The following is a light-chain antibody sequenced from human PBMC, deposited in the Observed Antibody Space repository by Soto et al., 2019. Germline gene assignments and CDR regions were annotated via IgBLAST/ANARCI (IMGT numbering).Light chain of an antibody. J-gene: IGKJ2*02. Sequence: AIQLNQSPSSLSASVGDIVTITCRASQGISSALAWYQQKRGKAPKLLIYDACSLESGVPSRFSGSGSGTYFTLTISSLQPEDFATYYCQQFNNYPCTFGQGTKLEIK. V-gene: IGKV1D-13*01. CDR3: QQFNNYPCT. CDR1: QGISSA. CDR2: DAC.